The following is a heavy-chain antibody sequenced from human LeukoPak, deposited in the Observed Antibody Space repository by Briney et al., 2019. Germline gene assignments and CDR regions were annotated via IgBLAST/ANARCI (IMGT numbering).Heavy chain of an antibody. V-gene: IGHV4-59*01. J-gene: IGHJ4*02. D-gene: IGHD6-19*01. CDR3: ARSRGSGWGRTYYFDY. CDR1: GGSISSYY. CDR2: IYYSGSI. Sequence: PSETLSLTCTVSGGSISSYYWSWIRQPPGKGLEWIGYIYYSGSINYNPSLKSRVTISVDTSKNQFSLKLSSVTAADTAVYYCARSRGSGWGRTYYFDYWGQGTLVTVSS.